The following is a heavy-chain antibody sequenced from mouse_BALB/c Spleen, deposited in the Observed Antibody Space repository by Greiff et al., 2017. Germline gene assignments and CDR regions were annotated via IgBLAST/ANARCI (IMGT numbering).Heavy chain of an antibody. CDR3: AKLGLTFDY. V-gene: IGHV1S135*01. CDR2: IDPFNGGT. Sequence: VQLQQSGPELMKPGASVKISCKASGYSFTSYYMHWVKQSHGKSLECIGYIDPFNGGTSYNQKFKGKATLTVDKSSSTAYMHLSSLTSEDSAVYYCAKLGLTFDYWGQGTTLTVSS. CDR1: GYSFTSYY. J-gene: IGHJ2*01. D-gene: IGHD4-1*01.